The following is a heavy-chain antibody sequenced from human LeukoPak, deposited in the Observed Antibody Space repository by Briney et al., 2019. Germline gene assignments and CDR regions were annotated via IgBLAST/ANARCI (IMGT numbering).Heavy chain of an antibody. CDR2: ISGSGDTT. J-gene: IGHJ4*02. D-gene: IGHD6-13*01. V-gene: IGHV3-23*01. CDR1: GFTLSSYA. CDR3: AKDRVIATGIGEFDY. Sequence: GGSLRPSCAGSGFTLSSYAMSWVRQAPGKGLECVSAISGSGDTTYYADSVKGRFTISRDSSRNTLYLHMNSLRAEDTAVYYCAKDRVIATGIGEFDYWGQGTLVTVSS.